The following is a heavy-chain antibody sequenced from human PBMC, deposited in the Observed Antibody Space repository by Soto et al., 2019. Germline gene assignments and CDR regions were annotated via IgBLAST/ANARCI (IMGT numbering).Heavy chain of an antibody. V-gene: IGHV3-23*01. J-gene: IGHJ4*02. CDR1: GFTFRTYA. CDR3: AKDHWGSY. D-gene: IGHD3-16*01. CDR2: ISGSGDST. Sequence: EVQLLESGGRLVQPGGSLRLSCAASGFTFRTYAMSWARQAPGKGLEWVSAISGSGDSTYYADSVKGRFTISRDNSKNTLYLQMTTLRAEDTALYHCAKDHWGSYSGQGTLVTVSS.